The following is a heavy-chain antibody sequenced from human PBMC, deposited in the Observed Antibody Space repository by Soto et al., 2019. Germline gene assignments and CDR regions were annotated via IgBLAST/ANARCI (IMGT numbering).Heavy chain of an antibody. D-gene: IGHD6-19*01. Sequence: GASAKVSCKASGYTFTSYGISWVRQAPGQGLEWMGWISAYNGNTNYAQKLQGRVTMTTDTSTSTAYMELRSLRSDDTAVYYCARVSLAVAGTVWFDPWGQGTLVTVSS. J-gene: IGHJ5*02. CDR1: GYTFTSYG. CDR3: ARVSLAVAGTVWFDP. CDR2: ISAYNGNT. V-gene: IGHV1-18*01.